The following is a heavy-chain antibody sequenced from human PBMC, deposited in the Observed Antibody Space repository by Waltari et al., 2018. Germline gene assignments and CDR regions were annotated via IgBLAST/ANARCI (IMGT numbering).Heavy chain of an antibody. D-gene: IGHD4-17*01. CDR1: GGSISTNYN. V-gene: IGHV4-39*01. J-gene: IGHJ1*01. CDR3: WRIAFGDDGGYFQH. CDR2: MQYRGST. Sequence: QLQLQESGPGLVKPSETLSLTCTVSGGSISTNYNWGWIRQPPGKGLEWMGNMQYRGSTFYNPSLKSRVTISLDTSKNQFSLRLSSVGAADTAVYFCWRIAFGDDGGYFQHWGQGTLVTVSS.